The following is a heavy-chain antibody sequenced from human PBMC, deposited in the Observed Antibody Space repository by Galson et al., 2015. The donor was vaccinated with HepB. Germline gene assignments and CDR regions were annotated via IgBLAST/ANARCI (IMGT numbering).Heavy chain of an antibody. D-gene: IGHD3-10*01. Sequence: SLRLSCAASGFTFSDGYMSWIRQAPGKGPEWLSYISSDGVNKYYADSVRGRFTISRDNAKNSLYLQMNSLRAEDTAVYYCARSAGWIDPWGQGTVVTVSS. CDR2: ISSDGVNK. CDR1: GFTFSDGY. V-gene: IGHV3-11*01. CDR3: ARSAGWIDP. J-gene: IGHJ5*02.